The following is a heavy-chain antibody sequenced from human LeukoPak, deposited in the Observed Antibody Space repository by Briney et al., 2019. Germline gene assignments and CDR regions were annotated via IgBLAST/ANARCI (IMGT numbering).Heavy chain of an antibody. CDR3: ARVGACSSTSCYYWGED. CDR1: GYTFTSYD. Sequence: ASVKVSCKASGYTFTSYDINWVRQAPGQGLEWMGRINPNSGGTNYAQKFQGRVTMTRDTSISTAYMELSRLRSDDTAVYYCARVGACSSTSCYYWGEDWGQGTLVTVSS. CDR2: INPNSGGT. D-gene: IGHD2-2*01. J-gene: IGHJ4*02. V-gene: IGHV1-2*06.